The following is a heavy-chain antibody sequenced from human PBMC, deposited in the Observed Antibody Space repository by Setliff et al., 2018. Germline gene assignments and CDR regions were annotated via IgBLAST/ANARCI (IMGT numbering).Heavy chain of an antibody. CDR2: IKKDGSEE. D-gene: IGHD5-18*01. V-gene: IGHV3-7*01. Sequence: PAGSLTLSCSASGFIFSDFYMSWVRQAPGKGLEWVANIKKDGSEEYYVDSVKGRFTISRDNAKNSVYLQMNSLRAEDTAVYYCARVYAYSYGFDSWGQGTQVTVSS. J-gene: IGHJ4*02. CDR1: GFIFSDFY. CDR3: ARVYAYSYGFDS.